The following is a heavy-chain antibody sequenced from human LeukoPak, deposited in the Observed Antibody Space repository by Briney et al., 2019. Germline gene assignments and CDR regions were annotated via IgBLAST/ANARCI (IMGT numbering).Heavy chain of an antibody. Sequence: GASVKVSCKASGYTFTSYTISWVRQAPGQGLEWMGRIIPILGIANYAQKFQGRVTITADKSTSTAYMELSSLRSEDTAVYYCASLTDTAMVTVDYWGQGTLVTVSS. D-gene: IGHD5-18*01. CDR1: GYTFTSYT. CDR3: ASLTDTAMVTVDY. V-gene: IGHV1-69*02. CDR2: IIPILGIA. J-gene: IGHJ4*02.